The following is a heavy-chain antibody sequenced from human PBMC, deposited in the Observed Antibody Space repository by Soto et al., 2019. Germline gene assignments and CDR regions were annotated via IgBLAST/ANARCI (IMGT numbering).Heavy chain of an antibody. V-gene: IGHV3-23*01. J-gene: IGHJ4*02. D-gene: IGHD5-18*01. CDR2: ISPSASDT. CDR1: GFSFSTSS. CDR3: AKGGYTFAYE. Sequence: EVQLLESGGDLVQPGGSLRLSCAASGFSFSTSSMAWVRQPPGKGLEWVSAISPSASDTLYADAVRGRFTIFRDNSKKPLFRQMTSLRAEDTAVYFCAKGGYTFAYEWGQGTLVTVSS.